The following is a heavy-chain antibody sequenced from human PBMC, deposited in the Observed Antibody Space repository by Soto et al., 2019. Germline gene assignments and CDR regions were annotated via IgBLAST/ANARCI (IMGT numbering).Heavy chain of an antibody. J-gene: IGHJ4*02. CDR2: VTTGGPT. CDR3: ATDLPTEGAGEFDY. D-gene: IGHD1-26*01. Sequence: NPGGSLRLSCVASGFTFKTAWMAWVRQAPGKGLEWVGHVTTGGPTHYAAPVKGKFTISRDDSKNTAYLQMNSLKAEDTAVYYCATDLPTEGAGEFDYWGQGTPVTVSS. V-gene: IGHV3-15*01. CDR1: GFTFKTAW.